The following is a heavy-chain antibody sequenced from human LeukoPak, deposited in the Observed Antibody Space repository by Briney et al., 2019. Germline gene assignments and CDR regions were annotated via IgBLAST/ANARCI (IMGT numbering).Heavy chain of an antibody. Sequence: GGSLRLSCAASGFTVSSNYMSWVRQDPGKGLEWVSVIYSGGSTYYADSVKGRFTISRDNSKNTLYLQMNSLRAEDTAVYYCARDSLGEYFDYWGQGTLVTVSS. V-gene: IGHV3-66*02. CDR3: ARDSLGEYFDY. J-gene: IGHJ4*02. CDR2: IYSGGST. D-gene: IGHD3-16*01. CDR1: GFTVSSNY.